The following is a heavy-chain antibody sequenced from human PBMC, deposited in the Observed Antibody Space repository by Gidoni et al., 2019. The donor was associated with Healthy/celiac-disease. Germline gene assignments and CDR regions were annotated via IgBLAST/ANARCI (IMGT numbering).Heavy chain of an antibody. V-gene: IGHV3-13*01. Sequence: EVQLVESGGGLVQPGGSLSLSCAASGFPFSSYDMHWVRQATGKGLEWVSAIGTAGETYYPGSVKGRFTISRENAKNSLYLQMNSLRAGDTAVYYCARASYYDSSGYYLDAFDIWGQGTMVTVSS. CDR1: GFPFSSYD. J-gene: IGHJ3*02. CDR2: IGTAGET. D-gene: IGHD3-22*01. CDR3: ARASYYDSSGYYLDAFDI.